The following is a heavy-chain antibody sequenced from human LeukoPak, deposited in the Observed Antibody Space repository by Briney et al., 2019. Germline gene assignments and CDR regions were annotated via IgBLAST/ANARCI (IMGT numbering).Heavy chain of an antibody. CDR1: GYTFTGYY. CDR3: ARGRPYYYDSSGYWRPDYYYYYMDV. D-gene: IGHD3-22*01. V-gene: IGHV1-2*02. CDR2: INPNSGGT. J-gene: IGHJ6*03. Sequence: ASVKVSCKASGYTFTGYYIHWVRQAPGQGLEWMGWINPNSGGTNYAQKFQGRVTMTRDTSISTAYMELSRLRSDDTAVYYCARGRPYYYDSSGYWRPDYYYYYMDVWGKGTTVTVSS.